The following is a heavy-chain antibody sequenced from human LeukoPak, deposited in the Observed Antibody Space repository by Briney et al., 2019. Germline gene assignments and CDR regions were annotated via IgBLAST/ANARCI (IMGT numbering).Heavy chain of an antibody. Sequence: SETLTLTCTVSGGSITSHYWNWIRQPPGKGLEWIGYISDGGSTNYNPSLKSRVTISASTSKNQFSLKLGSVTAADTAVYYCAKSHFWTGYPSDYWGQGTRVSVSS. D-gene: IGHD3/OR15-3a*01. V-gene: IGHV4-59*11. CDR3: AKSHFWTGYPSDY. CDR1: GGSITSHY. J-gene: IGHJ4*02. CDR2: ISDGGST.